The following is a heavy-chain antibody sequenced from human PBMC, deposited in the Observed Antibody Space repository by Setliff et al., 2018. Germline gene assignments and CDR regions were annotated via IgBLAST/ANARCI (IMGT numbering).Heavy chain of an antibody. V-gene: IGHV4-59*01. J-gene: IGHJ4*02. D-gene: IGHD2-2*01. CDR3: AGEPNNSYYGDFHY. Sequence: SETLSLTCTVSIGSIRSYYWSWIRQSPGKGLEWIGYIYYTGSTNHNPSLKSRVTMSVDTSKNQFSLKVSSVTAADTAVYYCAGEPNNSYYGDFHYWGQGTLVTVSS. CDR2: IYYTGST. CDR1: IGSIRSYY.